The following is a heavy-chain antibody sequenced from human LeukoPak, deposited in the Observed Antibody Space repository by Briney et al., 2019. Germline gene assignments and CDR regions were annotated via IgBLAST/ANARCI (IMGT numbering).Heavy chain of an antibody. D-gene: IGHD6-19*01. Sequence: ASVKVSCKASGYTFTTYDINWVRQATGQGLEWMGWMNPNSGYTGCAQKFQGRVTITRDTSISTAYMELSSLRSEDTAVYYCARVAGIIDYWGQGTLVTVSS. CDR1: GYTFTTYD. V-gene: IGHV1-8*03. CDR2: MNPNSGYT. J-gene: IGHJ4*02. CDR3: ARVAGIIDY.